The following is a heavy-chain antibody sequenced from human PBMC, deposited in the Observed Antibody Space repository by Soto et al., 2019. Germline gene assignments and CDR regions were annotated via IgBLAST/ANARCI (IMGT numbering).Heavy chain of an antibody. CDR2: ISYDGSNK. D-gene: IGHD4-17*01. CDR1: GFTFSSYG. CDR3: AKDLTVTGYLRYYGMDV. V-gene: IGHV3-30*18. J-gene: IGHJ6*02. Sequence: QVQLVESGGGVVQPGRSLRLSCAASGFTFSSYGMHWVRQAPGKGLEWVAVISYDGSNKYYADSVKGRFTISRDNSKNTLYLQMNSLGAEDTAVYYCAKDLTVTGYLRYYGMDVWGQGTTVTVSS.